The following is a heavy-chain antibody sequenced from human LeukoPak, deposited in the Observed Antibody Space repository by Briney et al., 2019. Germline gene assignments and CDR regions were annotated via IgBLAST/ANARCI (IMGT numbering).Heavy chain of an antibody. V-gene: IGHV3-13*01. Sequence: PGGSLRLSCAASGFTFSSYDMHWVRQATGKGLEWVSAIGTAGDTYYPGSVKGRFTISRENAKNSLYLQMNSLRAGDTAVYYCARGLLGTGPTDYWGQGTLVTVSS. CDR3: ARGLLGTGPTDY. CDR1: GFTFSSYD. D-gene: IGHD1-14*01. CDR2: IGTAGDT. J-gene: IGHJ4*02.